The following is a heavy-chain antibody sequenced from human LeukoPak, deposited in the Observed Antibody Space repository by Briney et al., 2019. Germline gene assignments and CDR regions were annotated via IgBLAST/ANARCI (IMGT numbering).Heavy chain of an antibody. CDR1: GYTFTSYY. CDR2: INPSGGRT. D-gene: IGHD6-13*01. V-gene: IGHV1-46*01. CDR3: ARDRIAAAGTILRF. Sequence: ASVKVSCKASGYTFTSYYIHWVRQAPGQGLEWMAMINPSGGRTNYAQKFQGRVTMTRDMSTSTVYMELSSLRSEDTAVYYCARDRIAAAGTILRFWGQGTLVTVSS. J-gene: IGHJ4*02.